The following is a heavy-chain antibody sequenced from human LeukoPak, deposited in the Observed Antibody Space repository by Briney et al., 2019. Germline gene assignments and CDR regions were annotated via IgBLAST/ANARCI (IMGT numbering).Heavy chain of an antibody. Sequence: GGSLRLSCEPSGFPFSSYWMLWVRQAPGKGLVWVSRISGDGTIKTYADFVRGRFTISRDNTKNILYLQMHSLKVEDTATYFCSRSQFDYWGQGVLVTVSP. J-gene: IGHJ4*02. V-gene: IGHV3-74*03. CDR3: SRSQFDY. CDR1: GFPFSSYW. CDR2: ISGDGTIK.